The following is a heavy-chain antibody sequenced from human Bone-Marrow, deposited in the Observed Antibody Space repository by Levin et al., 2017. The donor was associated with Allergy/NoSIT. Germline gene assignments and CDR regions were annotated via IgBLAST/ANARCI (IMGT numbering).Heavy chain of an antibody. V-gene: IGHV3-48*02. CDR3: ARDHPSYWGGDCPNDY. CDR2: ITTTGSAM. CDR1: GFTFSAYN. D-gene: IGHD2-21*02. J-gene: IGHJ4*02. Sequence: PGGSLRLSCAASGFTFSAYNMNWVRQAPGKGLEWVSYITTTGSAMYYADSVKGRFTVSRDNAKTSLYLQMHSLRDEDTAGYYCARDHPSYWGGDCPNDYWGQGTLVTVSS.